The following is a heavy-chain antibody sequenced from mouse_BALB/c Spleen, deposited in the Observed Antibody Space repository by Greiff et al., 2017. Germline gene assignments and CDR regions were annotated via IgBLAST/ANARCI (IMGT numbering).Heavy chain of an antibody. D-gene: IGHD1-1*01. Sequence: EVMLVESGGGLVKPGGSLKLSCAASGFTFSSYTMSWVRQTPEKRLEWVATISSGGGNTYYPDSVKGRFTISRDNAKNNLYLQMSSLRSEDTALYYCARYYYGSRFAYWGQGTLVTVSA. CDR1: GFTFSSYT. V-gene: IGHV5-9*03. J-gene: IGHJ3*01. CDR3: ARYYYGSRFAY. CDR2: ISSGGGNT.